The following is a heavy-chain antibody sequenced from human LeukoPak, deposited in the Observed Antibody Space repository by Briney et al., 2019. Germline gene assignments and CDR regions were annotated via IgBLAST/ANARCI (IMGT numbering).Heavy chain of an antibody. CDR2: TIPISGTT. CDR3: ARKLRLGGNWFDP. CDR1: GGTFTSYA. J-gene: IGHJ5*02. Sequence: SVKVSCKTSGGTFTSYAITWVRQAPGQGLEWMGKTIPISGTTNYAQKFQGRVTFTADESTSTAYMELSSLRSEDTALYYCARKLRLGGNWFDPWGQGTLVTVSS. D-gene: IGHD1-26*01. V-gene: IGHV1-69*13.